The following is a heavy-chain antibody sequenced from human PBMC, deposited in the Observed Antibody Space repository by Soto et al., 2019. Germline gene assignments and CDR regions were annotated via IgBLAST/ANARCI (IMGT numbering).Heavy chain of an antibody. V-gene: IGHV4-59*01. D-gene: IGHD3-10*01. CDR1: GGSISSYY. CDR2: IYYSGST. CDR3: ARVTISGSGDLPFDY. Sequence: QVQLQESGPGLVKPSETLSLTCTVSGGSISSYYWSWIRQPPGKGLEWIGYIYYSGSTNYNPSLKSRVTISVDTSKNQFSLKLSSVTAADTAVHYCARVTISGSGDLPFDYWGQGTLVTVSS. J-gene: IGHJ4*02.